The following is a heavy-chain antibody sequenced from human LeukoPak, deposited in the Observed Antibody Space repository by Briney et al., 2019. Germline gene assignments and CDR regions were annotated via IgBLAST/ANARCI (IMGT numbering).Heavy chain of an antibody. CDR3: ARDPLLATYCGGDCYSYYFDY. J-gene: IGHJ4*02. D-gene: IGHD2-21*02. CDR2: ISYDGSNK. Sequence: PGGSLRLSCAASVFTFSSYSMHWVRQAPCKGREWVAVISYDGSNKYYADSVKGRFTISRDNSKNTLYLQMNSLRAEDTAVYYCARDPLLATYCGGDCYSYYFDYWGQGTLVTVSS. V-gene: IGHV3-30-3*01. CDR1: VFTFSSYS.